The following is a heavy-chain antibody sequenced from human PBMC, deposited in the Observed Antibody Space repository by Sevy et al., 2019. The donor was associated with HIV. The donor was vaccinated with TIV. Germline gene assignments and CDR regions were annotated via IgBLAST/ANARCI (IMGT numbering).Heavy chain of an antibody. D-gene: IGHD6-19*01. CDR3: ARDEGEQWLWTITGPNWFDP. CDR2: ISGYSSNT. Sequence: ASVKVSCKTSGYIFTSYGVSWVRQAPGQGLEWMGWISGYSSNTNYAQKFQGRVTMTTDTSTSTAYLEVKNLTSDDTAVYYCARDEGEQWLWTITGPNWFDPWGQGTLVTVSS. V-gene: IGHV1-18*01. J-gene: IGHJ5*02. CDR1: GYIFTSYG.